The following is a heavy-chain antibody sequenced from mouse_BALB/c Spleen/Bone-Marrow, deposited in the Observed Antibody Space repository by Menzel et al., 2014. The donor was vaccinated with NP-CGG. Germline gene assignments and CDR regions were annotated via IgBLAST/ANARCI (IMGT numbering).Heavy chain of an antibody. Sequence: VQLQQSGAELVKPGASVKLSRTASGFNIKDTYMHWVKQRPEQGLEWIGRIDPANGNTKYDPKFQGKATITADTSSNTAYLQLSSLTSEDTAVYYCARLALFAYWGQGTLVTVSA. V-gene: IGHV14-3*02. CDR2: IDPANGNT. CDR3: ARLALFAY. CDR1: GFNIKDTY. J-gene: IGHJ3*01.